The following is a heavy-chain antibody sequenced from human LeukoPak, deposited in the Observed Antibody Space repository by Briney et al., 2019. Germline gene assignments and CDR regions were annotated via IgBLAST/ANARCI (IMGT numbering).Heavy chain of an antibody. V-gene: IGHV4-59*01. CDR2: IYYSGST. Sequence: PSETLSLTCTVSGGSISSYYWSWIRQPPGKGLEWIGYIYYSGSTNYNPSLKSRVTISVDTSKNQFSLKLSSVTAADTAVYYCARASGWYPYAFDIWGQGTMVTVSS. D-gene: IGHD6-19*01. CDR1: GGSISSYY. J-gene: IGHJ3*02. CDR3: ARASGWYPYAFDI.